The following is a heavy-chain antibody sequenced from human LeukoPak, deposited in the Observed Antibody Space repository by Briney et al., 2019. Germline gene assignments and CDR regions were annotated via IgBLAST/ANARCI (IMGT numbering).Heavy chain of an antibody. CDR1: GFTFSSYW. CDR3: ARDPYYCSSTSCYAGWFDP. Sequence: GGSLRLSCAASGFTFSSYWMHWVRQAPGKGLAWVSRINSDGSSTSYADSVKGRFTISRDNAKSTLYLQMNSLRAEDTAVYYCARDPYYCSSTSCYAGWFDPWGQGTLVTVSS. J-gene: IGHJ5*02. D-gene: IGHD2-2*01. CDR2: INSDGSST. V-gene: IGHV3-74*01.